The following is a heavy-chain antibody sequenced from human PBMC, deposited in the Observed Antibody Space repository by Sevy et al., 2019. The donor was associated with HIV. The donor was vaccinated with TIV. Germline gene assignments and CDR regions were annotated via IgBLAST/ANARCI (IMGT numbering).Heavy chain of an antibody. J-gene: IGHJ6*02. CDR3: TTAGLGYCSSTSCYYYYYYGMDV. D-gene: IGHD2-2*01. CDR2: IKSKTDGGTT. V-gene: IGHV3-15*01. Sequence: GGSLRLSCAASGFTFSNAWMSWVRQAPGKGLEWVGRIKSKTDGGTTDYAAPVKGRFTISRDDSKNTRYLQMNSLKTEDTAVYYCTTAGLGYCSSTSCYYYYYYGMDVWGQGTTVTVSS. CDR1: GFTFSNAW.